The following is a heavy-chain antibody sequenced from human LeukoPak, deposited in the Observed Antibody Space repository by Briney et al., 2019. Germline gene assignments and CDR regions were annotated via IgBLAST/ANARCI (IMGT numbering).Heavy chain of an antibody. D-gene: IGHD6-13*01. CDR3: ARIDSTDAFDI. Sequence: GGSLRLSCAASGFTFSSYSMNWVRQAPGKGLEWVSSISRSSSYIYYADSVKGRFTISRDNAKNSLYLQMNSLRAEDTAEYYCARIDSTDAFDIWGQGTMVTVSS. V-gene: IGHV3-21*01. CDR2: ISRSSSYI. CDR1: GFTFSSYS. J-gene: IGHJ3*02.